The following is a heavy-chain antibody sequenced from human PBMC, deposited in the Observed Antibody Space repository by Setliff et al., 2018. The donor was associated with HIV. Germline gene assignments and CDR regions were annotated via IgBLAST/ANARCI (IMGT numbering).Heavy chain of an antibody. CDR1: GETFSSYA. CDR2: IIPIFGSP. CDR3: ARDVYYYFYMDV. J-gene: IGHJ6*03. Sequence: SVKVSCKASGETFSSYAISWVRQAPGQGLEWMGRIIPIFGSPNYAQKFQGRVTITADKSTSTAYMELSSLRSEDTAVYYCARDVYYYFYMDVWGKGTTVTVSS. V-gene: IGHV1-69*06.